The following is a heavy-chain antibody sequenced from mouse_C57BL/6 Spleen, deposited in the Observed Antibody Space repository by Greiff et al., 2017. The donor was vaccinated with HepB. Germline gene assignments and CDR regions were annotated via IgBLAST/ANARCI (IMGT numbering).Heavy chain of an antibody. V-gene: IGHV5-17*01. CDR3: ATDGSSFYWYFDV. Sequence: EVKLQESGGGLVKPGGSLKLSCAASGFTFSDYGMHWVRQAPEKGLEWVAYISSGSSTIYYADTVKGRFTISRDNAKNTLFLQMTSLRSEDTAMYYCATDGSSFYWYFDVWGTGTTVTVSS. CDR1: GFTFSDYG. J-gene: IGHJ1*03. D-gene: IGHD1-1*01. CDR2: ISSGSSTI.